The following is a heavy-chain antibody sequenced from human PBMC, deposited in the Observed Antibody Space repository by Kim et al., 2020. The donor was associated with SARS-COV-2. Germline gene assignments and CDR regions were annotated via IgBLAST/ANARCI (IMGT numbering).Heavy chain of an antibody. Sequence: GGSLRLSCAASGFTFSNFAMSWVRQAPGKGLEWVSAIVGSGGNTYYADPVKGRFTLSRDNSKNTLYLQMNSLRVEDTAIYYCAKGCSSASCYSFDYWGQGALVTVSS. V-gene: IGHV3-23*01. D-gene: IGHD3-10*01. CDR1: GFTFSNFA. CDR2: IVGSGGNT. CDR3: AKGCSSASCYSFDY. J-gene: IGHJ4*02.